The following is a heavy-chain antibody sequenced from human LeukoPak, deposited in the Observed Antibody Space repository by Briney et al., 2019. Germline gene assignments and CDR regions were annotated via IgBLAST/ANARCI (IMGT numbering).Heavy chain of an antibody. Sequence: GGSLRLSCAASGFTFSSYSMNWVRQAPGKGLEWVSSISSSSSYIYYADTLKGRFTISRDKAKNSLYLQMNRLRAEDTAVYYCARMPFYGSGSRYYFDYLGQGTLVTVSS. J-gene: IGHJ4*02. V-gene: IGHV3-21*01. CDR1: GFTFSSYS. CDR3: ARMPFYGSGSRYYFDY. CDR2: ISSSSSYI. D-gene: IGHD3-10*01.